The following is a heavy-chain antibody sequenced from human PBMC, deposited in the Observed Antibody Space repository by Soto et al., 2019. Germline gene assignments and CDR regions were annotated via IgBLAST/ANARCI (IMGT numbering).Heavy chain of an antibody. CDR1: GYAFLNYG. D-gene: IGHD3-9*01. CDR3: ARDFGDLTGNVVKGDIDC. J-gene: IGHJ4*02. CDR2: ISPYNGNR. Sequence: QAQLVQSGAEVSKPGASVKVSCKASGYAFLNYGSSWVRQAPGQGLEWMGWISPYNGNRNSAEDFQGRLSLTTDTSTTTAYRELRGLRPDDTAVYFCARDFGDLTGNVVKGDIDCWGQGTLVTVSP. V-gene: IGHV1-18*04.